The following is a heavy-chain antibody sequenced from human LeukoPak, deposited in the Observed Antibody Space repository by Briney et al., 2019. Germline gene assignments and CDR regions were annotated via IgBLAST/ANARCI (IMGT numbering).Heavy chain of an antibody. Sequence: PSETLSLTCAVSGYSISSGYYWGWIRQPPGKGLEWIGSIYHSGSTYYNPSLKSRVTISVDTSKNQFSLKLGSVTAADTAVYYCARQFPEIDYWDQGTLVTVSS. CDR2: IYHSGST. D-gene: IGHD5-24*01. V-gene: IGHV4-38-2*01. CDR1: GYSISSGYY. CDR3: ARQFPEIDY. J-gene: IGHJ4*02.